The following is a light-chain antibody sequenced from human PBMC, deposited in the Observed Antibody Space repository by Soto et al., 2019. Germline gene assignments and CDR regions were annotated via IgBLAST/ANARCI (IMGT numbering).Light chain of an antibody. V-gene: IGLV1-40*01. J-gene: IGLJ3*02. CDR3: QSYDSSLSAWV. CDR2: GDT. CDR1: SSNIGAGHG. Sequence: QSVLTQPPSVSGAPGQRVTISCTGSSSNIGAGHGLHWYQQLPGTAPKLLIYGDTNRPSGVPDRFSGSKSGTSASLAITGLQAEDEADYYCQSYDSSLSAWVFGGGTKLTVL.